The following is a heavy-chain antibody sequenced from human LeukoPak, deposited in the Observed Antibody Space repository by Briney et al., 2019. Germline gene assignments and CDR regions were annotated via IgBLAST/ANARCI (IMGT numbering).Heavy chain of an antibody. CDR1: GGSISSGGYY. CDR3: ARDLRYFGEFRNYYYGMDV. J-gene: IGHJ6*02. CDR2: IYYSGST. Sequence: SETLSLTCTVSGGSISSGGYYWSWIRQHPGKGLEWIGYIYYSGSTYYNPSLKSRVTVSVDTSKNQFSLKLSSVTAADTAVYYRARDLRYFGEFRNYYYGMDVWGQGTTVTVSS. V-gene: IGHV4-31*03. D-gene: IGHD3-10*01.